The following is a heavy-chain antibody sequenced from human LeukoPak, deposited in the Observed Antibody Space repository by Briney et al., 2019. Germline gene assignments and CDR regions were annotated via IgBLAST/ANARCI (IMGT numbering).Heavy chain of an antibody. J-gene: IGHJ5*02. D-gene: IGHD2-21*02. V-gene: IGHV4-59*01. CDR1: GGSISRYY. CDR2: IYYSGGT. Sequence: PSETLSLTCTVSGGSISRYYWGWIRPPPGEGLEWVGYIYYSGGTNYNPPPKSRVTISVDTSTNHSSLKLSSVTAADTAVYYCARPRFTSDLHPLGLDPWGQGTLVTVSS. CDR3: ARPRFTSDLHPLGLDP.